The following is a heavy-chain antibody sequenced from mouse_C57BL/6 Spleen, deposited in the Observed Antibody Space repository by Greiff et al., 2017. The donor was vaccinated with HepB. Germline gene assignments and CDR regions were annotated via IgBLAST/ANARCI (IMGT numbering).Heavy chain of an antibody. CDR2: IDPSDSYT. J-gene: IGHJ2*01. Sequence: QVQLQQPGAELVRPGTSVKLSCKASGYTFTSYWMHWVKQRPGQGLEWIGVIDPSDSYTNYNQKFKGKATLTVDTSSSTAYMQLSSLTSEDSAVYYCAAHYYGVPLYYFDYWGQGTTLTVSS. V-gene: IGHV1-59*01. CDR3: AAHYYGVPLYYFDY. CDR1: GYTFTSYW. D-gene: IGHD1-1*01.